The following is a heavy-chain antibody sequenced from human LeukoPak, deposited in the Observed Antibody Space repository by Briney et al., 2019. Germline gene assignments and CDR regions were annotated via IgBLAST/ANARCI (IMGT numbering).Heavy chain of an antibody. CDR1: GFTFCTYA. V-gene: IGHV3-23*01. J-gene: IGHJ4*02. Sequence: GDSLRLSCTASGFTFCTYAMNWVRQAPGKGLEWVSTITGSGGSTYYADSVKGRFTTSRDNSKNTLYLQMNSLRAEDPAVYYCAKRWSGSYSWFDYWGQGTLVTVSS. CDR3: AKRWSGSYSWFDY. D-gene: IGHD1-26*01. CDR2: ITGSGGST.